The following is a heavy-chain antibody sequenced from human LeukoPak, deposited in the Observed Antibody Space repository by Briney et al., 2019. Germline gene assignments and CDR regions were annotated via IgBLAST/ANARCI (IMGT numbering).Heavy chain of an antibody. CDR2: IYYSGST. CDR1: GGSISSSSYY. D-gene: IGHD3-16*01. Sequence: SETLSLTCTVSGGSISSSSYYWGWIRPPPGKGLEWIGTIYYSGSTYYNPSLKSRVTISVDTSKNQFSLKLSSVTAADTAVYYCARRGSVSVFYFDYWGQGTLVTVSS. CDR3: ARRGSVSVFYFDY. J-gene: IGHJ4*02. V-gene: IGHV4-39*01.